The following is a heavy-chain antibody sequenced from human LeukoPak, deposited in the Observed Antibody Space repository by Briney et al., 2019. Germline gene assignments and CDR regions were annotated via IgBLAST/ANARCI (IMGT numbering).Heavy chain of an antibody. D-gene: IGHD4-17*01. CDR2: INPSGGST. CDR3: ARDSRTTMSRYGVDV. Sequence: ASVKVSCKASGYTFTSYYMHWVRQAPGQGLEWMGIINPSGGSTSYAQKFQGRVTMTRDTSTSTVYMELRSLRSDDTAVCYCARDSRTTMSRYGVDVWGQGTTVTVSS. V-gene: IGHV1-46*01. J-gene: IGHJ6*02. CDR1: GYTFTSYY.